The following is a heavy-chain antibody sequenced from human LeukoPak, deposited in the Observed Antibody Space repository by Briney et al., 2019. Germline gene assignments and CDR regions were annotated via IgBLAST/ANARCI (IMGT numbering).Heavy chain of an antibody. Sequence: SQTLSLTCTVSGDSVNSGGYHWTWIRQRPGEGLEWIGYISYSGSTDYSPSLKSRATISADTSKNQFSLKLTSVTAADTAVYFRARDFVMTASPDVLDIWGHGTKVTVSS. J-gene: IGHJ3*02. D-gene: IGHD2/OR15-2a*01. CDR2: ISYSGST. V-gene: IGHV4-31*03. CDR1: GDSVNSGGYH. CDR3: ARDFVMTASPDVLDI.